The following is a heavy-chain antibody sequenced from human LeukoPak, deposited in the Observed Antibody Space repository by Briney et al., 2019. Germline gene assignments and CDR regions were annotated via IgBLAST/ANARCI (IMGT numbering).Heavy chain of an antibody. CDR3: ARGFGVAYYYYSMDV. Sequence: GGSLRLSCAASGFTFSSYGMSWVRQAPGKGLEWVSAISGSGGSTYYADSVKGRFTISRDNAKNSLYLQMNSLRADDTAVYYCARGFGVAYYYYSMDVWGKGTTVTISS. D-gene: IGHD3-3*01. CDR2: ISGSGGST. V-gene: IGHV3-23*01. CDR1: GFTFSSYG. J-gene: IGHJ6*03.